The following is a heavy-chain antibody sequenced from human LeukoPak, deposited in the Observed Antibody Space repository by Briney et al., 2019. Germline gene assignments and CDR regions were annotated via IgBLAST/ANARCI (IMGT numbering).Heavy chain of an antibody. CDR3: ARGYGDFRVEGRYFHS. CDR1: DGSITNYD. J-gene: IGHJ4*02. D-gene: IGHD4-17*01. Sequence: TSGTLSLTCTVSDGSITNYDWSWVRQPPGKGLEFIGHVHYSGTANYNPSLRSRVTISIDTSKKHFFLKLKSVTAADTAVYYCARGYGDFRVEGRYFHSWGQGTLVTVSS. CDR2: VHYSGTA. V-gene: IGHV4-59*01.